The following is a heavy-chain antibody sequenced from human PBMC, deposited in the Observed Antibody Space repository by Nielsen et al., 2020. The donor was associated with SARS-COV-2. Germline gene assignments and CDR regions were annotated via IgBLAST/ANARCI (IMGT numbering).Heavy chain of an antibody. CDR1: GSTFDDYA. D-gene: IGHD2-15*01. CDR3: AKENCSGGSCYPRAFDY. CDR2: ISWNSGSI. V-gene: IGHV3-9*01. Sequence: SLKISCAASGSTFDDYAMHWVRQAPGKGLEWVSGISWNSGSIGYADSVKGRFTISRDNAKNSLYLQMNSLRAEDTALYYCAKENCSGGSCYPRAFDYWGQGTLVTVSS. J-gene: IGHJ4*02.